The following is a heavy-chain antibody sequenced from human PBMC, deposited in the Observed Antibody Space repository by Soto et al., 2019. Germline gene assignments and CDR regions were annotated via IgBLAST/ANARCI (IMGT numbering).Heavy chain of an antibody. CDR1: GFIFTNFW. CDR2: INGDGSTA. V-gene: IGHV3-74*01. Sequence: GGSLRLSCAASGFIFTNFWMHWVRQAPGQGLEWVSRINGDGSTASYADSVQGRFTISRDNAKNTLYLQMDSLRAEDTAVYYCTTVFDFWGQGNPVTVS. J-gene: IGHJ4*02. CDR3: TTVFDF.